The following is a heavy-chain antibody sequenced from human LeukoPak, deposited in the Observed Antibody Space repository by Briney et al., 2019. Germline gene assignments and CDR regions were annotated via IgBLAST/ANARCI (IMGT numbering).Heavy chain of an antibody. CDR3: AREATIWFGEHGFDP. D-gene: IGHD3-10*01. J-gene: IGHJ5*02. CDR2: IYYSGST. Sequence: SETLSLTCTVSGGSISSYYWSWIRQPPGKGLEWIGYIYYSGSTNYNPSLKSRVTISVDTSKNQFSLKLSSVTAADTAVYYCAREATIWFGEHGFDPWGQGTLVTVSS. V-gene: IGHV4-59*01. CDR1: GGSISSYY.